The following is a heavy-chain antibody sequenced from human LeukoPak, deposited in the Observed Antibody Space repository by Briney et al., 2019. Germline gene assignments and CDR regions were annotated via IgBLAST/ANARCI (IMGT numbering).Heavy chain of an antibody. CDR2: IYYSGST. J-gene: IGHJ2*01. Sequence: PSETLSLTCTVSGGSISSYYWSWIRQPPGKGLEWIGYIYYSGSTNYNPSLKSRVTISVDTSKNQFSLSLSSVTAADTAGYYCARHGPWSGYYSWYFDLWGRGTLVTVSS. CDR1: GGSISSYY. V-gene: IGHV4-59*08. D-gene: IGHD3-3*01. CDR3: ARHGPWSGYYSWYFDL.